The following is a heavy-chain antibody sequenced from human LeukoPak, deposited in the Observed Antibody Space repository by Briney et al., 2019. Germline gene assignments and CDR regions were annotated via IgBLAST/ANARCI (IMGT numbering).Heavy chain of an antibody. V-gene: IGHV1-18*01. CDR2: ISAYNGNT. CDR1: GYTFTIYG. J-gene: IGHJ4*02. CDR3: ARADKYYYDSSGSYREEIFDY. D-gene: IGHD3-22*01. Sequence: ASVKVSCKASGYTFTIYGISWVRQAPGQGLEWMGWISAYNGNTNYAQNLQGRVTMTTDTSTRTAYMELRSLRSDDTAVYYCARADKYYYDSSGSYREEIFDYWGQGTLVTVSS.